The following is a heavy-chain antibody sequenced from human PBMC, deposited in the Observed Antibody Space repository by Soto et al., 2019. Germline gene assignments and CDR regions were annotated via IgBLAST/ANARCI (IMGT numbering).Heavy chain of an antibody. V-gene: IGHV2-5*02. D-gene: IGHD3-16*01. Sequence: QITLKESGPKLGKPTQTLTLTCSFSGFSISTSGEGVGWIRQPPGKALEWLAMIYWDDDRRYSPSLRSKLTNSKATPKNHVVLTFTNLGPVDKAAYYCAHRNSHDYYVFDYWGPGTLVTVSS. CDR2: IYWDDDR. CDR1: GFSISTSGEG. CDR3: AHRNSHDYYVFDY. J-gene: IGHJ4*02.